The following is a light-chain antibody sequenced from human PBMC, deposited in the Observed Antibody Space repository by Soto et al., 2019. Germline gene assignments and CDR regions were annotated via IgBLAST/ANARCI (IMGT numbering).Light chain of an antibody. V-gene: IGKV1-9*01. CDR1: QSISSY. Sequence: QITPSRSRGSASIGDRGSITGRASQSISSYLNWYQQKPGKPPKLLIYGASTLQSDVPSRFSGSGSGTEFTLTVSSLQAEDSATYYCQQFNDYPLTFGGGTKVDIK. CDR2: GAS. J-gene: IGKJ4*01. CDR3: QQFNDYPLT.